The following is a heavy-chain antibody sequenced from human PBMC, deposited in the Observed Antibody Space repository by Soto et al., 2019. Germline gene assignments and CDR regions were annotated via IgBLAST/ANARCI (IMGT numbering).Heavy chain of an antibody. J-gene: IGHJ6*02. V-gene: IGHV4-4*02. CDR2: IYHSGST. CDR1: GGSISSSSL. D-gene: IGHD1-26*01. CDR3: ARVSGSYYYGMDV. Sequence: SETLSLTCAVSGGSISSSSLWSWVRQPPGKGLEWIGEIYHSGSTNYNPSLKSRVTISVDKSKNQFSLKLSSVTAADTAVYYCARVSGSYYYGMDVWGQGTTVTVSS.